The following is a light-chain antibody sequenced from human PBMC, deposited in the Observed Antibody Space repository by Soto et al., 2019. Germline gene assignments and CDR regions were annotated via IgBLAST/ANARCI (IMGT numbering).Light chain of an antibody. J-gene: IGKJ2*01. V-gene: IGKV3-20*01. CDR3: QRHGNSPHT. CDR1: QSFSTSY. CDR2: SPS. Sequence: EIVLTQSPGTLSLSPGEIATLSCRASQSFSTSYLAWYQQKPGQAPRLLIYSPSSRATGIPGRFSGSGSGTDFAITISRRQPEDCPVDYCQRHGNSPHTLGQGTKLEIK.